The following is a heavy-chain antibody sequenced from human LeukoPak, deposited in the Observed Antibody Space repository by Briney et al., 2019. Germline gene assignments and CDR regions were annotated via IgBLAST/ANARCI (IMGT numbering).Heavy chain of an antibody. CDR2: INHSGST. CDR3: ARGGRYCSSTSCYNWFDP. CDR1: GGSFSGYY. J-gene: IGHJ5*02. V-gene: IGHV4-34*01. D-gene: IGHD2-2*01. Sequence: SETLSLTCAVYGGSFSGYYWSWIRQPPGKGLEWIGEINHSGSTNYNPSLKSRVTIPVDTSKNQFSLKLSSVTAADTAVYYCARGGRYCSSTSCYNWFDPWGQGTLVTVSS.